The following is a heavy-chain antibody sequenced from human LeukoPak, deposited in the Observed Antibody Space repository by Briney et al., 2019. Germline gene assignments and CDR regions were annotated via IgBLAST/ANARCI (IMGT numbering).Heavy chain of an antibody. V-gene: IGHV4-4*07. J-gene: IGHJ4*02. Sequence: SETLSLTCTVSGVSISSYYWSWIRQPAGKGLEWIGRIHTSGSTKYNPSLKSRVTMSVDTSKNQFSLKLSSVTAADTAVHYCARGRKYTSGYRVTELGSGYSDYWGQGTLVTVSS. D-gene: IGHD5-18*01. CDR2: IHTSGST. CDR3: ARGRKYTSGYRVTELGSGYSDY. CDR1: GVSISSYY.